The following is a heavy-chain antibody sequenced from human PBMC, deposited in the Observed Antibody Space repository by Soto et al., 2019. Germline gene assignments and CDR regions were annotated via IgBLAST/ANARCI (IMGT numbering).Heavy chain of an antibody. CDR1: GFTFSSYG. V-gene: IGHV3-33*01. CDR2: IWYDGSNK. CDR3: ARDIEVTHFDY. D-gene: IGHD3-10*01. Sequence: GGSLRLSCAASGFTFSSYGMHWVRQAPGKGLEWVAVIWYDGSNKYYADSVKGRFTISRDNSKNTLYLQMNSLRAEDTAVYYCARDIEVTHFDYWGQGTLVTVSS. J-gene: IGHJ4*02.